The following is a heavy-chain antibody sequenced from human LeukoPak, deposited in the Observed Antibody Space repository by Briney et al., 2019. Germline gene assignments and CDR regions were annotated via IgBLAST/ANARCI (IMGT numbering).Heavy chain of an antibody. D-gene: IGHD3-22*01. Sequence: PSETLSLTCAVYGGSFSGYYWSWIRQPPGKGLEWIGEINHSGSTNYNPSLKSRVTISVDTSKNQFSLKLSSVTAAGTAVYYCARGPPYYYDSSGYDYWGQGTLVTVSS. CDR1: GGSFSGYY. CDR3: ARGPPYYYDSSGYDY. CDR2: INHSGST. J-gene: IGHJ4*02. V-gene: IGHV4-34*01.